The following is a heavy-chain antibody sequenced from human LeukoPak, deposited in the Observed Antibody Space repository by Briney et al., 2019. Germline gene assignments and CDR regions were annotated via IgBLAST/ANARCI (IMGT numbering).Heavy chain of an antibody. J-gene: IGHJ4*02. CDR2: VYYSGTT. V-gene: IGHV4-59*02. Sequence: PSETPSLTCTVSGGSVNNYYWSWIRQPPGKGLEWIGYVYYSGTTNYKPSLKSRVTISVDTSKNQFSLKVSSVTAADTAVYYCARGCGDGYSSVLCAFDYWGQGTLVTVSS. D-gene: IGHD5-24*01. CDR1: GGSVNNYY. CDR3: ARGCGDGYSSVLCAFDY.